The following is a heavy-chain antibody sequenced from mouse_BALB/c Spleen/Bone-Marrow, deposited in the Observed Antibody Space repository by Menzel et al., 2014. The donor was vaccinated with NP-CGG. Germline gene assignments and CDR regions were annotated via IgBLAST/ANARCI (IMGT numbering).Heavy chain of an antibody. CDR2: INPESSTV. V-gene: IGHV4-1*02. CDR1: GFDFSRYW. Sequence: EVKLVESGSGLVQPGGSLKLSCTASGFDFSRYWMSWVRQAPGKGLQWIGEINPESSTVNYTPSLKDKFIISRDNAKNALYLQVSKVRSEDTALYYCTRLTYYGLSDYWGQGTTLTVSS. D-gene: IGHD1-2*01. J-gene: IGHJ2*01. CDR3: TRLTYYGLSDY.